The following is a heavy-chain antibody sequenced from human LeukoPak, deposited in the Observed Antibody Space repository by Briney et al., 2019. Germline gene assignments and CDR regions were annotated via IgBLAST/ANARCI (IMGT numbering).Heavy chain of an antibody. Sequence: PSETLSLTCTVSGGSISSYYWSWIRQPPGMGLEWIGYIYYSGSSNYNPSLKSRVTISVDTSKNQFSLKLSSVTAADTAVYYCARQGADLFDPWGQGTLVTVSS. CDR1: GGSISSYY. D-gene: IGHD3-16*01. CDR2: IYYSGSS. J-gene: IGHJ5*02. V-gene: IGHV4-59*08. CDR3: ARQGADLFDP.